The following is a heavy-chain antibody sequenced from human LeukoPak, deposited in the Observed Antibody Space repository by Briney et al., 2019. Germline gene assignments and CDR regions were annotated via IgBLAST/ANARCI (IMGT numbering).Heavy chain of an antibody. CDR2: IYYSGTT. CDR3: ARGSGTFYYDSSGYLNYFDP. V-gene: IGHV4-39*01. CDR1: GGSISSSFFY. D-gene: IGHD3-22*01. J-gene: IGHJ5*02. Sequence: PSETLSLTCSVSGGSISSSFFYWDWIRQPPGKGLEWIGTIYYSGTTYQNPSLRSRVTISVDTSKIQFSLKLSSVTAADTAVYFCARGSGTFYYDSSGYLNYFDPWGQGTLVTVSS.